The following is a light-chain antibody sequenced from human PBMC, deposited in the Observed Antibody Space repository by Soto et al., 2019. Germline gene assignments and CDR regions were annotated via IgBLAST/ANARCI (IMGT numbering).Light chain of an antibody. CDR3: QQYNNWRYT. J-gene: IGKJ2*01. CDR2: GAS. Sequence: EIVMTQSPATLSVSPGGRATLSCRASQSVSSNLAWYQQKPGQAPRLLIYGASTRATGIPARFSGSGSGTEFTLTISSLQSEDFAVYYCQQYNNWRYTFGQGTKLEIK. V-gene: IGKV3-15*01. CDR1: QSVSSN.